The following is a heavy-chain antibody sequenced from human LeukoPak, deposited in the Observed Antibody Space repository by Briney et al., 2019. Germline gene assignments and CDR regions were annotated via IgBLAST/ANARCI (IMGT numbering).Heavy chain of an antibody. J-gene: IGHJ4*02. CDR1: GFTFSSYG. CDR2: ISDDGSNK. CDR3: AKDGRENYCYDSSGYYIDY. D-gene: IGHD3-22*01. V-gene: IGHV3-30*18. Sequence: PGRSLRLSCAASGFTFSSYGMHWVRQAPGKGLEWVAAISDDGSNKYYADSVKGRFTISRDNSKNTVYLQMNSLRAEDTAVYYCAKDGRENYCYDSSGYYIDYWGQGTLVTVSS.